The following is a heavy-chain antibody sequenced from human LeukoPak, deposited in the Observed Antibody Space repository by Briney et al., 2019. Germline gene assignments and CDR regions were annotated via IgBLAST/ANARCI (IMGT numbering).Heavy chain of an antibody. CDR3: AISDYSKGWFDP. Sequence: KGGESLKISCEGSGYSFTSYWIGWVRQMPGKGLEWMGIIYPGDSDTRYSPSSQGQVTISADKSISTAYLQWSSLKASDTAMYYCAISDYSKGWFDPWGQGTLVTVSS. J-gene: IGHJ5*02. V-gene: IGHV5-51*01. CDR2: IYPGDSDT. CDR1: GYSFTSYW. D-gene: IGHD4-11*01.